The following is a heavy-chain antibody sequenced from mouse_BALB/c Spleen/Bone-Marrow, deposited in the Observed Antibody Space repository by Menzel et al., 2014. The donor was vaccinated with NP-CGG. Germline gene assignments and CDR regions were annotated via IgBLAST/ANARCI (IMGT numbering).Heavy chain of an antibody. D-gene: IGHD1-2*01. V-gene: IGHV4-2*02. CDR2: ISPGSSTI. Sequence: EVMLVESGGGLVQPGGSLILSCAASGFDFSRYWVSWARQAPGKGQEWIGEISPGSSTINYTPSLKDKFIISRDNAKKTLYLQINKVRSEDTALYYCARLGYYGHFAYWXQGXXLTVSS. J-gene: IGHJ2*01. CDR1: GFDFSRYW. CDR3: ARLGYYGHFAY.